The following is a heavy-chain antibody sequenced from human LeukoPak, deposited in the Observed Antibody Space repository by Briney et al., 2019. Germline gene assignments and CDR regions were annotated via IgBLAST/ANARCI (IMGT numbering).Heavy chain of an antibody. D-gene: IGHD5-18*01. CDR3: ATYRQVLLPFES. CDR1: GGSISSSNHY. Sequence: SETLSLTCTVSGGSISSSNHYWGWIRQPPGKGLECIGSIYYSGRTYYNPSLKSRVTISLDTSKNQFSLKLSSVTAADTAIYYCATYRQVLLPFESWGQGTLVTVSS. J-gene: IGHJ4*02. CDR2: IYYSGRT. V-gene: IGHV4-39*07.